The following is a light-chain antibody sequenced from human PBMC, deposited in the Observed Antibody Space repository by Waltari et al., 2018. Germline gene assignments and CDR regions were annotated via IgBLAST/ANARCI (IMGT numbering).Light chain of an antibody. CDR2: DAS. J-gene: IGKJ1*01. CDR3: QQYYSSPWT. V-gene: IGKV3-20*01. Sequence: IVLTQSPGTLSLSPGERATLSCRASENVGNDYLAWYQQKPGQAPRLLIYDASRRASGIPDRFSGSGSGTDFSLTISRLEPEDFAVYYCQQYYSSPWTFGQGTKVEI. CDR1: ENVGNDY.